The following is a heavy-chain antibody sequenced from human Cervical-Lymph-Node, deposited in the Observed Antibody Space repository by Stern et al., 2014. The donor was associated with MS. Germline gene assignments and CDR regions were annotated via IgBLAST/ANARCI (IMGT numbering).Heavy chain of an antibody. V-gene: IGHV1-58*01. CDR1: GFTFTSSA. CDR3: AAEPMYYSDSVGAFDI. J-gene: IGHJ3*02. CDR2: IVVGSCNT. Sequence: QLVESGPEVKKPGTSVKVSCKASGFTFTSSAVQWVRQARGQGLEWIGWIVVGSCNTNYAQKFEERVTITRVMSTSTAYMELSSLRSEDTAVYYCAAEPMYYSDSVGAFDIWGQGTMVTVSS. D-gene: IGHD3-22*01.